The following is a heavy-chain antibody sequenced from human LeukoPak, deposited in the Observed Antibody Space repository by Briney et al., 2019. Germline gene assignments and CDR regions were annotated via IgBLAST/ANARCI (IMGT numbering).Heavy chain of an antibody. CDR1: GGSISSGDYY. CDR3: ARQLELRTELYFDY. CDR2: IYYSGST. V-gene: IGHV4-30-4*01. J-gene: IGHJ4*02. D-gene: IGHD1-7*01. Sequence: SETLSLTCTVSGGSISSGDYYWSWIRQPPGKGLEWIGYIYYSGSTYYNPSLKSRVTISVDTSKNQFSLKLSSVTAADRAVYYCARQLELRTELYFDYWGQGTLVTVSS.